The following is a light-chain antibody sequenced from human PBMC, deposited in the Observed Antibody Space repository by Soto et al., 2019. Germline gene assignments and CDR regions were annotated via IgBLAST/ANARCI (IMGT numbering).Light chain of an antibody. Sequence: EIVLTQSPSTLSLSPGERATLSCRASQSVSSCLAWYQQKPGQAPRLLIYDASNRATGIPARFSGSGSGTAFTLTISSLEPEDFAVYYCQQRSNWPPITFGQGTRLEIK. CDR2: DAS. J-gene: IGKJ5*01. CDR1: QSVSSC. CDR3: QQRSNWPPIT. V-gene: IGKV3-11*01.